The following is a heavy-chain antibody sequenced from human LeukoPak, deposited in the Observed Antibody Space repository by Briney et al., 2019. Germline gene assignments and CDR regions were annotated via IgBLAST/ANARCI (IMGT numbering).Heavy chain of an antibody. V-gene: IGHV6-1*01. CDR1: GECVSSTGAS. Sequence: SQTLSLTCAISGECVSSTGASWNWIRQSPSRGLEWLGRTYYRSQWYYEYALSVKSRIIVAPDTSKNQFSLQLNSATPEDTAVYYCVRGNYNFDYWGQGSLVAVSS. CDR2: TYYRSQWYY. J-gene: IGHJ4*02. D-gene: IGHD5-24*01. CDR3: VRGNYNFDY.